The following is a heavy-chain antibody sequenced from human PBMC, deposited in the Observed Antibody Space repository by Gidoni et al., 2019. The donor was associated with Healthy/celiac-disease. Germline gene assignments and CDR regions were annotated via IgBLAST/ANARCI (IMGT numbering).Heavy chain of an antibody. J-gene: IGHJ6*02. V-gene: IGHV3-15*01. CDR3: TTDGGYAGYPTYMDV. CDR1: GFTFSNAW. D-gene: IGHD2-2*01. CDR2: IKSKTDGGTT. Sequence: EVQLVESGGGLVKPGGSLRLSCAASGFTFSNAWMSWVRQAPGKGLEWGGRIKSKTDGGTTDYAAPVKGRFTISRDDSKNTLYLQMNSLKTEDTAVYYCTTDGGYAGYPTYMDVWGQGTTVTVSS.